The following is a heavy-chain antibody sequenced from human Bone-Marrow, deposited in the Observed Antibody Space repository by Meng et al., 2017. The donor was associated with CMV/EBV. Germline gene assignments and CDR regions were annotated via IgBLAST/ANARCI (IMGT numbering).Heavy chain of an antibody. J-gene: IGHJ4*02. D-gene: IGHD1-14*01. V-gene: IGHV3-21*01. CDR2: ISSSSYI. Sequence: GESLKISCAASGFTFSSYSMNWVRQAPGKGLEWVSSISSSSYIYYADSVKGRFTISRDNSKNTLYLQMNSLRAEDTAVYYCARSYHLRSSSGQYFDYWGQGTLVTVSS. CDR3: ARSYHLRSSSGQYFDY. CDR1: GFTFSSYS.